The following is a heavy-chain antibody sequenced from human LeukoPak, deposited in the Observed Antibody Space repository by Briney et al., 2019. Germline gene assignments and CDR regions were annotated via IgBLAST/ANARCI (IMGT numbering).Heavy chain of an antibody. CDR2: IKPDGSER. J-gene: IGHJ4*02. CDR3: TRTYYYDNSGYRDS. Sequence: GGSLRLSCAASGFTFSSYWMSWVRQAPGKGLEWVANIKPDGSERYHVDSVKGRFTISRDNAKNSLYLQMNSLRAEDTAIYYCTRTYYYDNSGYRDSWGQGTLVRLL. CDR1: GFTFSSYW. D-gene: IGHD3-22*01. V-gene: IGHV3-7*05.